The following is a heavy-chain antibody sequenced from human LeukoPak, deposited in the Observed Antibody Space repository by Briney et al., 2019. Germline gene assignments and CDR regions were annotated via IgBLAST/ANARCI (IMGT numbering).Heavy chain of an antibody. CDR1: GGSISSSRSY. D-gene: IGHD4-11*01. CDR3: SREGYSCPNWFDT. Sequence: SETLSLTCSVSGGSISSSRSYWGWIRQTPGKGLEWVGSIYYNGDTYYNPSFKSRVSMSVDTAKNQISLILTSVTAADTAVYYCSREGYSCPNWFDTWGQGTLVTVSS. J-gene: IGHJ5*02. CDR2: IYYNGDT. V-gene: IGHV4-39*07.